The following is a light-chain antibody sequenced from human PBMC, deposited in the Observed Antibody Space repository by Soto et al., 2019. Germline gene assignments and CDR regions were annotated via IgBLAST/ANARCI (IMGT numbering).Light chain of an antibody. CDR3: QQYNSYWWT. CDR1: QSISSW. Sequence: DIQMTQSPSTLSASVGDRVTITCRASQSISSWLAWYQQKPGKATKLLIYDASSLESGVPSMFSGSGSGTEFTLTISSLQPDDFATYYCQQYNSYWWTFGQGTKVEIK. J-gene: IGKJ1*01. CDR2: DAS. V-gene: IGKV1-5*01.